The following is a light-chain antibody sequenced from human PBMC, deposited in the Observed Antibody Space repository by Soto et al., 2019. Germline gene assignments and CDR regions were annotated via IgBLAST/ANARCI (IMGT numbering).Light chain of an antibody. J-gene: IGKJ2*01. CDR2: GAS. Sequence: EIVMTQSPDTLSVSPGERATLSCRASQSVSSNLAWYQQKPGQAPRLLIYGASTRATGIPARFSGSGSGTEFTLTISSLQSEDFAVYYCQQYNNWPLYTFGQGIKLEIK. V-gene: IGKV3-15*01. CDR1: QSVSSN. CDR3: QQYNNWPLYT.